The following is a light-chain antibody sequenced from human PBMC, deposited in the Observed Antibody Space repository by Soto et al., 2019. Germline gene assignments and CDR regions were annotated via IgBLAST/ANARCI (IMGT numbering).Light chain of an antibody. CDR3: QQYNSYSRT. CDR1: QTISSW. CDR2: DAS. J-gene: IGKJ1*01. V-gene: IGKV1-5*01. Sequence: DIQMTQSPSTLSGSVGDRVTITCRASQTISSWLAWYQQKPGKAPKPLIYDASSLESGVPSRFSGSGSGTEFTLTSSSLQPDDFATYYCQQYNSYSRTFGQGTKVDIK.